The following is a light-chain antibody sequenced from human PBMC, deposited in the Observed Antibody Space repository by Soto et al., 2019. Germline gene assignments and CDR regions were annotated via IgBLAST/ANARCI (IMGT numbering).Light chain of an antibody. Sequence: EIVLTQSPGTLSLSPGERATLSCRASQSVSSSYLAWYQQKPGQAPRLLIYGASSRATGIPDRFSGSGSVTDFTLTISRLEPEDFAVYSCQQYGSSPRTFGQGTKLEIK. V-gene: IGKV3-20*01. J-gene: IGKJ2*01. CDR1: QSVSSSY. CDR3: QQYGSSPRT. CDR2: GAS.